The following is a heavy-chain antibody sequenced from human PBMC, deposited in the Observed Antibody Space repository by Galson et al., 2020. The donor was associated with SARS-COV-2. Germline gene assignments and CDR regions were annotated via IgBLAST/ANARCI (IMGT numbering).Heavy chain of an antibody. V-gene: IGHV1-24*01. Sequence: ASVKVSYKVSGYTLTELSMHWVRQAPGKGLEWMGGFDPKDGETIYAQKFQGRVTMTEDTSTDTAYMELSSLRSEDTAVYYCATAPPYCSSTSCYFGWFDPWGQGTLVTVSS. CDR2: FDPKDGET. J-gene: IGHJ5*02. D-gene: IGHD2-2*01. CDR1: GYTLTELS. CDR3: ATAPPYCSSTSCYFGWFDP.